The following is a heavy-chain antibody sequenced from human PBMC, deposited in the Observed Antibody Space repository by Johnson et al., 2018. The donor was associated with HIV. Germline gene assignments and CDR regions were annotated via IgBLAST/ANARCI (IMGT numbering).Heavy chain of an antibody. J-gene: IGHJ3*02. Sequence: QVQLVESGGGLVQPGGSLRLSCAASGFTFSNYAMYWVRQAPGKGLEWVAAISYDGSNKYYADSVKGRFTISRDNSKNTLYLQMNSLRAEDTAVYYCAKRGSGWPSDAFDIWGQGTMATVSS. CDR3: AKRGSGWPSDAFDI. D-gene: IGHD6-19*01. CDR2: ISYDGSNK. V-gene: IGHV3-30-3*02. CDR1: GFTFSNYA.